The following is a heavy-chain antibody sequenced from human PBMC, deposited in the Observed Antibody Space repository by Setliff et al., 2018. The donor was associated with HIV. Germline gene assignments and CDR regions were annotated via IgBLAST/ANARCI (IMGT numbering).Heavy chain of an antibody. CDR2: INYSGNT. CDR1: GGSFSSSSYY. J-gene: IGHJ3*02. CDR3: ARPRLWRDAFDI. V-gene: IGHV4-39*01. D-gene: IGHD1-1*01. Sequence: SGPTLVNPSETLSLTCSVSGGSFSSSSYYWGWIRQPPGKGLEWIGSINYSGNTYYSPSLKTRVTISVDTSKNQFSLRLTSVTAADTAVYYCARPRLWRDAFDIWGQGAMVTVSS.